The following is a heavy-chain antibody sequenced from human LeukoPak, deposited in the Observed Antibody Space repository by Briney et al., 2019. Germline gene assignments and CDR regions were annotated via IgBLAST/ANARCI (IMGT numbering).Heavy chain of an antibody. D-gene: IGHD1-14*01. CDR2: ISAYNGNT. CDR3: ARVVFLGTKGPNDY. J-gene: IGHJ4*02. Sequence: ASVKVSCKASGYTFTSYGISWVRQAPGQGLEWMGWISAYNGNTNHAQKLQGRVTMTTDTSTSTAYMELRSLRSDDTAVYYCARVVFLGTKGPNDYWGQGTLVTVSS. CDR1: GYTFTSYG. V-gene: IGHV1-18*01.